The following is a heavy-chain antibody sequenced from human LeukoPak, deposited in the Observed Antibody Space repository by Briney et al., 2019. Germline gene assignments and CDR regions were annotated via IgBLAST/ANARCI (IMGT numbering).Heavy chain of an antibody. V-gene: IGHV3-21*01. D-gene: IGHD5-18*01. CDR3: ARHLSGVTGYTYGRGIDY. Sequence: GGSLRLSCAASGFTFSSYSMNWVRQAPGKGLEWVSCISSSRSYIYYADSVKGRFTISRDNAKNTLYLQMTSIRAEDTAVHYCARHLSGVTGYTYGRGIDYWGQGTLVTASS. CDR1: GFTFSSYS. CDR2: ISSSRSYI. J-gene: IGHJ4*02.